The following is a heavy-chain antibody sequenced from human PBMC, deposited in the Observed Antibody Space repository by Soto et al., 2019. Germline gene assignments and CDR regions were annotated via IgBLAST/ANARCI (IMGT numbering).Heavy chain of an antibody. CDR3: ARDRDILTGYDAFDI. CDR1: GFTFSSYG. Sequence: GGSLRLSCAASGFTFSSYGMHWVRQAPGKGLEWVAVIWYDGSNKYYADSVKGRFTISRDNSKNTLYLQMNSLRAEDTAVYYCARDRDILTGYDAFDIWGQGTMVTVSS. CDR2: IWYDGSNK. J-gene: IGHJ3*02. V-gene: IGHV3-33*01. D-gene: IGHD3-9*01.